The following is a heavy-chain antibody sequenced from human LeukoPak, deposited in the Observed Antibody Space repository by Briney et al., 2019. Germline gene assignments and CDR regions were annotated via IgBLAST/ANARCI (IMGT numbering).Heavy chain of an antibody. V-gene: IGHV1-3*01. CDR1: GYTFTSYA. J-gene: IGHJ4*02. Sequence: ASVKVSCKASGYTFTSYAMHWVRQAPGQRLEWMGWINAGNGNTKYSQKFQGRVTITRDTSASTAYMELSSLRSEDTAVYYCARAQGYYDSSGYFVLPAYFDYWGQGTQVTVSS. CDR2: INAGNGNT. CDR3: ARAQGYYDSSGYFVLPAYFDY. D-gene: IGHD3-22*01.